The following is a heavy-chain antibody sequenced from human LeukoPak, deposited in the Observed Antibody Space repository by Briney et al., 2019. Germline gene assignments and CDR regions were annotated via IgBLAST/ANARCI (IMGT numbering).Heavy chain of an antibody. Sequence: GGSLRLSCAASGFTFSSYGMSWVRQAPGKGLEWVSSISDSGDSTYYADSVKGRFTFSRDNSKNTLYLQMNSLRAEDTAVYYCAKGIPLTVFDYWGQGTLVTVPS. D-gene: IGHD3-9*01. V-gene: IGHV3-23*01. CDR2: ISDSGDST. J-gene: IGHJ4*02. CDR3: AKGIPLTVFDY. CDR1: GFTFSSYG.